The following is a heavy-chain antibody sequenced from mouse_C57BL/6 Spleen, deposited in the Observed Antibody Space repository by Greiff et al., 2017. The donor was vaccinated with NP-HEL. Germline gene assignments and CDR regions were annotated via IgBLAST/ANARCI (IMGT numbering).Heavy chain of an antibody. CDR2: ISYDGSN. D-gene: IGHD1-1*01. CDR1: GYSITSGYY. CDR3: AREGTTDFDY. V-gene: IGHV3-6*01. Sequence: EVKLQESGPGLVKPSQSLSLTCSVTGYSITSGYYWNWIRQFPGNKLEWMGYISYDGSNNYNPSLKNRISITRDTSKNQFFLKLNSVTTEDTATYYCAREGTTDFDYWGQGTTLTVSS. J-gene: IGHJ2*01.